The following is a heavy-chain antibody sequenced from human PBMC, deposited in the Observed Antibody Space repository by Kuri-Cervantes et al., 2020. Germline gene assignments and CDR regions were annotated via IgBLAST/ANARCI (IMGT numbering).Heavy chain of an antibody. CDR3: TRSGTGGAFDY. D-gene: IGHD1-1*01. V-gene: IGHV3-74*01. CDR2: INPDGTTT. J-gene: IGHJ4*02. Sequence: GESLKISCAASGFTFSSYWMQWVRQAPGKGLVWVSLINPDGTTTGCADSVKGRFTISRVNAKNTVYLQMSSLRPEDTAVYYCTRSGTGGAFDYWGQGTLVTVSS. CDR1: GFTFSSYW.